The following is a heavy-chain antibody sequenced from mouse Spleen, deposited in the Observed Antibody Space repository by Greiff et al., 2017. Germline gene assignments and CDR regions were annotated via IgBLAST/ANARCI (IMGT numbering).Heavy chain of an antibody. J-gene: IGHJ1*01. CDR1: GYTFTSYW. D-gene: IGHD4-1*01. V-gene: IGHV1-59*01. CDR2: IDPSDSYT. Sequence: QVQLQQPGAELVRPGTSVKLSCKASGYTFTSYWMHWVQQRPGQGLEWIGVIDPSDSYTNYNQKFKGKATLTVDTSSSTAYMQLSSLTSEDSAVYYCARSALGRDWYFDVWGAGTTVTVSS. CDR3: ARSALGRDWYFDV.